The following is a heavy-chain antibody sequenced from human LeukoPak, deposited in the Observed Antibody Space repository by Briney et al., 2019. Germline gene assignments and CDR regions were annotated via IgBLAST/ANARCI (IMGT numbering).Heavy chain of an antibody. V-gene: IGHV4-34*01. Sequence: PSETLSLTCAVYGGSFSGYYWSWIRQAPGKGLEWIGEINHSGSTNYNPSLKSRVTISVDTSKNQFSLKLSSVTAADTAVYYCARGSGRRWFDPWGQGTLVTVSS. D-gene: IGHD6-25*01. CDR2: INHSGST. CDR1: GGSFSGYY. CDR3: ARGSGRRWFDP. J-gene: IGHJ5*02.